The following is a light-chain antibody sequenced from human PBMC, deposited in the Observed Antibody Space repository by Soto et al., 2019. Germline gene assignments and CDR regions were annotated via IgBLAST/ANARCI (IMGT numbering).Light chain of an antibody. J-gene: IGKJ2*01. Sequence: EIVLTQSPCTLSLSPGERATLSCSASQSVSNNYLAWYQQKPGQAPRLLIYAASYRATGIPDKFSGSGSGTDFSLTISRLEPEDSAVYYCHQYHSPPQTFGQGTKVDIK. CDR2: AAS. CDR3: HQYHSPPQT. V-gene: IGKV3-20*01. CDR1: QSVSNNY.